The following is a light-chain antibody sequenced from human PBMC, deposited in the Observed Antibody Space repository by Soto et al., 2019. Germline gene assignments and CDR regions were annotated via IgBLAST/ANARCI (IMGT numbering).Light chain of an antibody. Sequence: QSVLTQPPSASGTPGQRVTISCSGSNSNIGSNPVNWYQHFPGTAPKLLIFNSDQRPSGVPARFSGSKSGTSASLAISGRQSEDEDDYYYATWDDSLSGGVFGGGTKLTVL. V-gene: IGLV1-44*01. CDR2: NSD. CDR3: ATWDDSLSGGV. CDR1: NSNIGSNP. J-gene: IGLJ2*01.